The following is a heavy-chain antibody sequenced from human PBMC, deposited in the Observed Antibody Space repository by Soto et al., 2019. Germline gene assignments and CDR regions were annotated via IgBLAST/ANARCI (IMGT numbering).Heavy chain of an antibody. V-gene: IGHV3-23*01. CDR3: AKDRKYYYDSSGYFSY. J-gene: IGHJ4*02. CDR1: GLTFSSYA. D-gene: IGHD3-22*01. CDR2: ISGSGGST. Sequence: PGGSLRLSCAASGLTFSSYAMSWVRQAPGKGLEWVSAISGSGGSTYYADSVKGRFTISRDNSKNTLYLQMNSLRAEDTAVYYCAKDRKYYYDSSGYFSYWGQGTLVTVSS.